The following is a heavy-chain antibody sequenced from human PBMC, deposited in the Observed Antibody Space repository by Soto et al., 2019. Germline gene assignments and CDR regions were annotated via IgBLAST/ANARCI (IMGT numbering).Heavy chain of an antibody. Sequence: EVQLVESGGGLVQPGGSLRLSCAASGFTFNNYWMHWVRQAPGKGLMWVSRINPDGSRTTYADSVKGRFAISRDNAKNTLDLQMNSLRAEDKAVYYCARVKLGSYDWFDPWGQGTLVTVSS. CDR2: INPDGSRT. D-gene: IGHD3-16*01. CDR1: GFTFNNYW. J-gene: IGHJ5*02. V-gene: IGHV3-74*01. CDR3: ARVKLGSYDWFDP.